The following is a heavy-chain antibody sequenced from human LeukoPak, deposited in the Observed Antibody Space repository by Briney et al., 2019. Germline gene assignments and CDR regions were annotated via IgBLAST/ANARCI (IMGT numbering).Heavy chain of an antibody. CDR2: ISSSGTSI. Sequence: AGGSLRLSCAASEFIFSSYSICWVRQAPGKGLEWVSYISSSGTSIYYADSVKGRFTISRDNAKNSLYLQMNSLRAEDTAVYHCARDVPYHGGDWFDPWGQGTLVTVSS. V-gene: IGHV3-48*04. CDR3: ARDVPYHGGDWFDP. D-gene: IGHD4-23*01. J-gene: IGHJ5*02. CDR1: EFIFSSYS.